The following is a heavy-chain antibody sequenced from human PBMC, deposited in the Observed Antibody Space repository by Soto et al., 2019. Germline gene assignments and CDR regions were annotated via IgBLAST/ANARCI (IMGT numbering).Heavy chain of an antibody. CDR3: ARVRGGSYYDDAFDI. CDR1: GFTFSSYS. Sequence: GGSLRLSCAASGFTFSSYSMNWVRQAPGKGLEWVSYISSSSSTIYYADSVKGRFTISRDNAKNTLYLQMNSLRAEDTAVYYCARVRGGSYYDDAFDIWGQGTMVTVSS. V-gene: IGHV3-48*01. D-gene: IGHD1-26*01. J-gene: IGHJ3*02. CDR2: ISSSSSTI.